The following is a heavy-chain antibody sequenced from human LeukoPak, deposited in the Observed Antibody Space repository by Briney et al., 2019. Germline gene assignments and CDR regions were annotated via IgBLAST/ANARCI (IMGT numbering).Heavy chain of an antibody. CDR3: TRGSIHLWTHNGMDV. CDR2: IRSKAYGGTA. V-gene: IGHV3-49*04. Sequence: HPGGSLRLSCTASGFIFGDHAMSWVRQAPGEGLEWGGFIRSKAYGGTAEYAASGKGRFTNSTDDCRSIAYQQMSSLETEDIACYYFTRGSIHLWTHNGMDVWGKGPTVTVSS. CDR1: GFIFGDHA. D-gene: IGHD5-18*01. J-gene: IGHJ6*03.